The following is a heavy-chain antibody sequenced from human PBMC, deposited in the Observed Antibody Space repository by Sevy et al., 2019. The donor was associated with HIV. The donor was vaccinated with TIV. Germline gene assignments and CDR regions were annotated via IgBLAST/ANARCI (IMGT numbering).Heavy chain of an antibody. CDR3: ARRHGDY. J-gene: IGHJ4*02. V-gene: IGHV4-59*13. Sequence: SETLSLTCTVSGGSISSYYWSWIRQPPGKGLEWIGYIYYSGSTNYNPSIKSRITISVDTSKNQFSLKLSSVTAADTAVYYCARRHGDYWGQGTLVTVSS. CDR1: GGSISSYY. CDR2: IYYSGST.